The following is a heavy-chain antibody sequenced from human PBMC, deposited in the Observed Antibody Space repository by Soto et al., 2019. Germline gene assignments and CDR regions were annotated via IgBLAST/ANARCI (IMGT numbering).Heavy chain of an antibody. J-gene: IGHJ4*02. CDR1: GFTFSDHY. CDR2: SRNTANSYST. V-gene: IGHV3-72*01. CDR3: ARFSGSYTRGLDY. Sequence: EVQLVESGGGLVQPGGSLRLSCAASGFTFSDHYMDWVRQAPGKGLEWFGRSRNTANSYSTEYAASVKGRFTISRDESKHSLSLQMNSLKPEATAVYYCARFSGSYTRGLDYLGQGTLGTVSA. D-gene: IGHD1-26*01.